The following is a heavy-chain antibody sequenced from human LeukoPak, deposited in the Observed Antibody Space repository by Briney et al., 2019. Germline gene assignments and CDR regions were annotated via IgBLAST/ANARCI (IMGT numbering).Heavy chain of an antibody. D-gene: IGHD6-6*01. CDR2: ISSSSSYI. Sequence: PGGSLRLSCAASGFTFSSYSMNWVRQAPGKGLEWVSSISSSSSYIYYADSVKGRFTISRDNAKNSLYLQMNSLRSEDTAVYYCARDRSIAARPAPGWFDPWGQGTLVTVSS. V-gene: IGHV3-21*04. CDR3: ARDRSIAARPAPGWFDP. CDR1: GFTFSSYS. J-gene: IGHJ5*02.